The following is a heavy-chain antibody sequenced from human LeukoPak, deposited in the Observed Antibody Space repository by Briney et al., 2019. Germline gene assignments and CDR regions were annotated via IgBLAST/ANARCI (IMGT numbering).Heavy chain of an antibody. J-gene: IGHJ4*02. D-gene: IGHD1-1*01. CDR3: AKDPTTGTLSFDC. Sequence: PGRSLRLSCAASGFTFSTYGMHWVRQAPGKGLQWVAVIWYDGSEKYYADSVEGRFTISRDNSKNTLYLQMNSLRAEDTAVYYCAKDPTTGTLSFDCWGQGTLVTVSS. V-gene: IGHV3-33*06. CDR2: IWYDGSEK. CDR1: GFTFSTYG.